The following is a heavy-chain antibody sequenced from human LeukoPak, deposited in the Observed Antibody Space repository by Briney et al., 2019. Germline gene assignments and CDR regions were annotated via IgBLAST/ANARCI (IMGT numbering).Heavy chain of an antibody. V-gene: IGHV3-30*02. CDR3: ARFGYGSSWYGDDY. J-gene: IGHJ4*02. D-gene: IGHD6-13*01. Sequence: PGGSLRLSCAASGFTFSSYGMHWVRQAPGKGLEWVAFIRYDGSNKYYADSVKGRFTISRDNSKNTLYLQMNSLRAEDTAVYYCARFGYGSSWYGDDYWGQGTLVTVSS. CDR2: IRYDGSNK. CDR1: GFTFSSYG.